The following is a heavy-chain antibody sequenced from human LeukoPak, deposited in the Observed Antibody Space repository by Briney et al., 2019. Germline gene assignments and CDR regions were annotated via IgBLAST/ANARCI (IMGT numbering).Heavy chain of an antibody. J-gene: IGHJ5*02. D-gene: IGHD2-21*02. CDR3: ARELLAYCGGDCYSYNWFDP. V-gene: IGHV4-59*01. CDR2: IYYSGST. Sequence: SETLSLTCTVSGGSISSYYWSWIRQPPGKGLEWIGYIYYSGSTNYNPSLKSRVTISVDTSKNQFSLKLSSVTAADTAVYYRARELLAYCGGDCYSYNWFDPWGQGTLVTVSS. CDR1: GGSISSYY.